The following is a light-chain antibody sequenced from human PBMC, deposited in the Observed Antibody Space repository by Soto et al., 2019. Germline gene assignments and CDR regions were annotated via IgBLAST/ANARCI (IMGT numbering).Light chain of an antibody. J-gene: IGLJ2*01. CDR1: SSDVGDYSY. CDR2: EVS. Sequence: QSALTQPPSASGSPGQSVTISCTGTSSDVGDYSYVSWYQQYPGKAPKLMIYEVSKRPSGVPDRFSGSKSGNTASLTVSGLQAEDEADYYCCSYAGSNNFIFGGGTKVTVL. CDR3: CSYAGSNNFI. V-gene: IGLV2-8*01.